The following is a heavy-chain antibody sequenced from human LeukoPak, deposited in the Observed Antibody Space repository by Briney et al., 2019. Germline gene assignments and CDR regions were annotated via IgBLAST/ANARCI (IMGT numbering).Heavy chain of an antibody. V-gene: IGHV5-51*01. CDR2: IYPGDSDT. J-gene: IGHJ5*02. Sequence: GESLKISCKGSGYSFTTHWIGWVRQMPGKGLEWMGIIYPGDSDTKYSPSFQGQVTISADKSISTAYLQWSSLKASDTAMYYCARRCGYCSSTSCWNWFDPWGQGTLVTVSS. CDR1: GYSFTTHW. CDR3: ARRCGYCSSTSCWNWFDP. D-gene: IGHD2-2*01.